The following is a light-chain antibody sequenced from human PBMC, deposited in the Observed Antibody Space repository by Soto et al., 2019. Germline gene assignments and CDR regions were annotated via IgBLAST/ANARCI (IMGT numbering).Light chain of an antibody. J-gene: IGKJ4*01. CDR2: TGS. CDR3: QQANSFPLT. Sequence: DIQMTQSPSSVTASVGDRVSITCRASQGISNWLAWYQQKPGRAPKLLIYTGSSLQSGVPSRFSGTGSGTDFTLTISSLQPEDVATYYCQQANSFPLTFGGGTKVEIK. CDR1: QGISNW. V-gene: IGKV1-12*01.